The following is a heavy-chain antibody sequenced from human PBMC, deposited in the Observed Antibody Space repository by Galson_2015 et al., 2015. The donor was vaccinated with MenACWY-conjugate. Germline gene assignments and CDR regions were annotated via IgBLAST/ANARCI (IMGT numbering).Heavy chain of an antibody. CDR2: IYHSGST. V-gene: IGHV4-38-2*02. J-gene: IGHJ4*02. CDR3: ARVEIAAAPFFDY. Sequence: ETLSLTCTVSGYSISSGYYWGWIRQPPGKGLEWIGSIYHSGSTYYNPSLKSRVTISVDTSKNQFSLKLSSVTAADTAVYYCARVEIAAAPFFDYWGQGTLVTVSS. D-gene: IGHD6-13*01. CDR1: GYSISSGYY.